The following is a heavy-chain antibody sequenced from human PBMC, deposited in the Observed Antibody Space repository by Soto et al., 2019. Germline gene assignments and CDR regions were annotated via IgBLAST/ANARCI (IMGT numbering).Heavy chain of an antibody. V-gene: IGHV3-23*01. CDR1: GFNFSSYA. CDR3: ARHPERIAEIGWFDP. J-gene: IGHJ5*02. Sequence: GGSLRLSCAASGFNFSSYAMSWVRQAPGKGLEWVSAISGSGGSTYYADSVKGRFTISRDNAKNSLYLQMNSLRAEDTAVYYCARHPERIAEIGWFDPWGQGTLVTVSS. D-gene: IGHD6-13*01. CDR2: ISGSGGST.